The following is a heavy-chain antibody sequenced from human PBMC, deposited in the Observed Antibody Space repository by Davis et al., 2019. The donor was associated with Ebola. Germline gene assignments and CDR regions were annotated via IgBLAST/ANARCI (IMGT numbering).Heavy chain of an antibody. D-gene: IGHD5-18*01. Sequence: HSQTLSLTCAISGDSVSSAGWNWIRPSPSRGLEWLGRTYYNSKWYSDYAVSLKSRITINPDTSKNQFSLQLNSVTPEDTALYYCTRGWLRGGMDVWGEGTTVTV. J-gene: IGHJ6*02. CDR1: GDSVSSAG. CDR3: TRGWLRGGMDV. CDR2: TYYNSKWYS. V-gene: IGHV6-1*01.